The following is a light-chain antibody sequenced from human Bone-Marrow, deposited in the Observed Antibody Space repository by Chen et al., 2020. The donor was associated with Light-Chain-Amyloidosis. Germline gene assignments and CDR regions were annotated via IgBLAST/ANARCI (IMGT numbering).Light chain of an antibody. V-gene: IGKV3-11*01. Sequence: DIVLTQSPATLSLSPGEGATLSCRASRSVGGALVLLQQKPGQAPRLLIYDASNRATGIPARFSGSGSGTDFTLTISSLEPEDFAVYYCQQRSHWPYTFGQGTKLEIK. CDR2: DAS. CDR1: RSVGGA. J-gene: IGKJ2*01. CDR3: QQRSHWPYT.